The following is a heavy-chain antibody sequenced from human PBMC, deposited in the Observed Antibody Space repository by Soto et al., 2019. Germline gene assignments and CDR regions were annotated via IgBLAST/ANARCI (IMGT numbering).Heavy chain of an antibody. V-gene: IGHV4-34*01. D-gene: IGHD3-3*01. CDR3: ARGKARSLEWSSPIPYYFDY. Sequence: QVQLQQWGAGLLKPSETLSLTCAVYGGSFSGYYWSWIRQPPGKGLEWIGEINHSGSTNYNPSLKSRVTISVDTSKNQFSLKLSSVTAADTAVYYCARGKARSLEWSSPIPYYFDYWGQGTLVTVSS. CDR1: GGSFSGYY. J-gene: IGHJ4*02. CDR2: INHSGST.